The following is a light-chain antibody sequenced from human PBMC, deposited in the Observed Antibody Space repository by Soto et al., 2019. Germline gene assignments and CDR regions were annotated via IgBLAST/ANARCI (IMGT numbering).Light chain of an antibody. Sequence: EIGMTQSPATLSVSPGERATLSCRASHSVSSNLAWYQQKPGQAPRLLIYGASTRATGIPDRFSGSGSGTEFTLTISSLQSEDFAVYYCQQYNKWPPITFAQGTRLEIK. CDR3: QQYNKWPPIT. CDR2: GAS. CDR1: HSVSSN. V-gene: IGKV3D-15*01. J-gene: IGKJ5*01.